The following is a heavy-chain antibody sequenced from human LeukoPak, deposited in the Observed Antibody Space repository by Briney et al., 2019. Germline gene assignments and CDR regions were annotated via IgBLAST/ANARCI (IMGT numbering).Heavy chain of an antibody. CDR2: ISSSSSYI. D-gene: IGHD6-19*01. J-gene: IGHJ4*02. CDR1: GFTFSSYS. CDR3: ARDWDSSGPYSFDS. V-gene: IGHV3-21*01. Sequence: GGSLRLSCAASGFTFSSYSMNWVRQAPGKGLEWVSSISSSSSYIYYADSGKGRFTISRDNAKNSLYLQMNSLRDEDTAVYYCARDWDSSGPYSFDSWGQGTLVTVSS.